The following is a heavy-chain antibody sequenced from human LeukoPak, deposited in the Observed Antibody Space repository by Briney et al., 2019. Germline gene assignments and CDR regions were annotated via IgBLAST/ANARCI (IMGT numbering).Heavy chain of an antibody. J-gene: IGHJ6*02. D-gene: IGHD2-2*01. CDR3: ARVPAAPRLYMDV. V-gene: IGHV4-59*02. Sequence: SETLSLTCTVSIGSVNSYYWSWIRQPPGKGLEWIGYIYYSGSTNYNPSLKSRVTISVDTSKNQFSLKLSSVTAADTAVYYCARVPAAPRLYMDVWGQGTRSSSP. CDR2: IYYSGST. CDR1: IGSVNSYY.